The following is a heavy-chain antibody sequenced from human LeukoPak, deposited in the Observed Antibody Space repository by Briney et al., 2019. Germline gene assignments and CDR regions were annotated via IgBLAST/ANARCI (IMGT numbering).Heavy chain of an antibody. CDR1: GFPFSSYS. Sequence: GALGLSFAASGFPFSSYSMKWGRPAPGKGLEWVSSISSSSSYIYYADSAKGRFTISRDNAKNSLYLQMNSLRAEDTAVYYCARHSTVTTRSYFDYWGQGTLVTVSS. V-gene: IGHV3-21*04. CDR3: ARHSTVTTRSYFDY. J-gene: IGHJ4*02. CDR2: ISSSSSYI. D-gene: IGHD4-11*01.